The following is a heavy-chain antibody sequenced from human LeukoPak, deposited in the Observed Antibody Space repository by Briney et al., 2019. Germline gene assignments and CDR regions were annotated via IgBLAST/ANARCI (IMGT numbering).Heavy chain of an antibody. CDR1: GGTFSSYA. Sequence: PVKVSCKASGGTFSSYAISWVRQAPGQGLEWMGRIIPILGIANYAQKFQGRVTITADKSTSTAYMELSSLRSEDTAVYYCARGAVRGVTRPNWFDPWGQGTLVTVSS. V-gene: IGHV1-69*04. CDR2: IIPILGIA. D-gene: IGHD3-10*01. CDR3: ARGAVRGVTRPNWFDP. J-gene: IGHJ5*02.